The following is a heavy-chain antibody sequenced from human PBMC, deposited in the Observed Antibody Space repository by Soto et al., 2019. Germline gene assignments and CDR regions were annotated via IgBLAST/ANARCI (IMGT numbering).Heavy chain of an antibody. CDR2: ISAYNGNT. Sequence: GASVKVSCKASGYTFTSYGISWVRQAPGQGLEWMGWISAYNGNTNYAQKLQGRVTMTTDTSTSTAYMELRSLRSDDTAVYYCARAPGYSSSWYLSGYYGMDVWGQGTTVTVSS. CDR1: GYTFTSYG. D-gene: IGHD6-13*01. CDR3: ARAPGYSSSWYLSGYYGMDV. J-gene: IGHJ6*02. V-gene: IGHV1-18*01.